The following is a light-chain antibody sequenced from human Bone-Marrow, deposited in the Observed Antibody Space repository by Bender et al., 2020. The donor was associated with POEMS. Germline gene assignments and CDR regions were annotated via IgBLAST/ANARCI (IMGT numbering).Light chain of an antibody. CDR3: QAWDSSIYV. V-gene: IGLV3-1*01. Sequence: SSELTQPPSLSVSPGQTSNITCSGDNLGDEPVSWYSQKPGQSPILVIYQDNERPSGIPERFSGSNSGNTATLTISGTQVVDEADYYCQAWDSSIYVFGTGTHVTVL. CDR1: NLGDEP. J-gene: IGLJ1*01. CDR2: QDN.